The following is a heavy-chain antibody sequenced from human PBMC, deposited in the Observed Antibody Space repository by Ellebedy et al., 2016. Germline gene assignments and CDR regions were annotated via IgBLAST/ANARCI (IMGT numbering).Heavy chain of an antibody. CDR3: AREAIGFGELTPTAGMDV. Sequence: SETLSLTXTVSGGSISSSSYYWDWIRQPPGKGLEWIGSFYYSGSTHYNPSLKSRVTISVDTSKNQFSLKLSSVTAADTAVYYCAREAIGFGELTPTAGMDVWGQGTTVTVSS. CDR2: FYYSGST. J-gene: IGHJ6*02. V-gene: IGHV4-39*07. CDR1: GGSISSSSYY. D-gene: IGHD3-10*01.